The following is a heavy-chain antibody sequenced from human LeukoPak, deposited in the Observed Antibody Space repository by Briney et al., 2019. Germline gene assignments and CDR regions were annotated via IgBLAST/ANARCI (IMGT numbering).Heavy chain of an antibody. D-gene: IGHD1-14*01. Sequence: GRSLRLSCAASGFTFSSYAMPWVRQAPGKGLEWVAVISYDGSNKYYADSVKGRFTISRDNSKNTLYLQMNSLRAEDTAVYYCARVPTGRSVSGHAFDIWGQGTMVTVSS. CDR3: ARVPTGRSVSGHAFDI. CDR2: ISYDGSNK. J-gene: IGHJ3*02. CDR1: GFTFSSYA. V-gene: IGHV3-30-3*01.